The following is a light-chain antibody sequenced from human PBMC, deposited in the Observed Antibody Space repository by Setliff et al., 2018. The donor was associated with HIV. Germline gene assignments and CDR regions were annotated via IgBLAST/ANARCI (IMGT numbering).Light chain of an antibody. CDR3: GTWDSSLSAVV. Sequence: QSALTQPPSVSAAPRQKVTISCSGSSSNIGNNYVSWYQQLPGTAPKLLIYDNNKRPSGIRDRFSGSKSGTSAALGITGLQTGDEAHYYCGTWDSSLSAVVFGGGTK. V-gene: IGLV1-51*01. J-gene: IGLJ2*01. CDR1: SSNIGNNY. CDR2: DNN.